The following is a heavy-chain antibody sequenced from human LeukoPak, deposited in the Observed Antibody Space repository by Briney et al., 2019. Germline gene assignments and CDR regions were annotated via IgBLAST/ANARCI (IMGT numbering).Heavy chain of an antibody. CDR2: IIPIFGTA. Sequence: SVKVSCKASGGTFSSYAISWVRQAPGQGLEWMGGIIPIFGTANCAQKFQGRVTITADESTSTAYMELSSLRSEDTAVYYCARFRWCTSCFAFDIWGQGTMVTVSS. D-gene: IGHD2-2*01. V-gene: IGHV1-69*01. CDR3: ARFRWCTSCFAFDI. J-gene: IGHJ3*02. CDR1: GGTFSSYA.